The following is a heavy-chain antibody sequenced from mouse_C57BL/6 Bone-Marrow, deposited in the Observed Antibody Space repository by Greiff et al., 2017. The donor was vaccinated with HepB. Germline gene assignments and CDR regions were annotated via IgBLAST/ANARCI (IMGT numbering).Heavy chain of an antibody. V-gene: IGHV5-16*01. CDR2: INYDGSST. D-gene: IGHD1-1*01. CDR3: AGDPGYYYGSGGAMDY. CDR1: GFTFSDYY. Sequence: DVKLVESEGGLVQPGSSMKLSCTASGFTFSDYYMAWVRQVPEKGLEWVANINYDGSSTYYLDSLKSRFIISRDNAKNILYLQMSSLKSEDTATYYCAGDPGYYYGSGGAMDYWGQGTSVTVSS. J-gene: IGHJ4*01.